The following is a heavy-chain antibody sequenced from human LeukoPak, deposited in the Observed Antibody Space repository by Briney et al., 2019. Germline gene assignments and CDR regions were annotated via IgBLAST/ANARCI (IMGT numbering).Heavy chain of an antibody. D-gene: IGHD1-26*01. CDR2: IYPGDSDT. V-gene: IGHV5-51*01. J-gene: IGHJ4*02. Sequence: GESLKISCEGSGYRFTNYWIGWVRQLPGKGLEWMGIIYPGDSDTRYSPSFQGQVTISADKSISTAYLQWSSLKASDTAIYYCAGQKWELQSNFDYWGQGTPVTVSS. CDR3: AGQKWELQSNFDY. CDR1: GYRFTNYW.